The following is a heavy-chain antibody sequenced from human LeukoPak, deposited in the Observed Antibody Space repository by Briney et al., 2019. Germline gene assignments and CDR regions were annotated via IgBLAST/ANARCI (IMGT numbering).Heavy chain of an antibody. CDR2: IDYSGST. CDR3: ARQSFAPFQVGPETPIES. V-gene: IGHV4-59*08. Sequence: SETLSLTCTVSGGSISSDYWSWVRQPPGKGLQWIGYIDYSGSTNYNPSLKSRVTISVDTSKSQFSLKLTSVTAADTAVYYCARQSFAPFQVGPETPIESWGQGTLVTVSS. CDR1: GGSISSDY. J-gene: IGHJ4*02. D-gene: IGHD1-26*01.